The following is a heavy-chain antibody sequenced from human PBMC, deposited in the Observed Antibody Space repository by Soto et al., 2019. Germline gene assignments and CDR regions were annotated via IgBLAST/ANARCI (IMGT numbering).Heavy chain of an antibody. CDR3: AREASSGWYGPVDFDY. CDR1: GFTFSSYA. V-gene: IGHV3-30-3*01. J-gene: IGHJ4*02. D-gene: IGHD6-19*01. Sequence: QVQLVESGGGVVQPGRSLRLSCAASGFTFSSYAMHWVRQAPGKGLEWVAVISYDGSNKYYADSVKGRFTISRDNSKNTLYLQMNSLRAEDTAVYYCAREASSGWYGPVDFDYWGQGTLVTVSS. CDR2: ISYDGSNK.